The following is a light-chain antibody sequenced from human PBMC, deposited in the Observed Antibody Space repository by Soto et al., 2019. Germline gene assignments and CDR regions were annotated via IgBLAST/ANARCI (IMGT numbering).Light chain of an antibody. CDR1: QSVSSSY. V-gene: IGKV3D-20*02. CDR3: QERTGWPPWT. Sequence: EIVLTQSPDTLSLSPGERATLSCRASQSVSSSYLAWYQQRPGQAPRLLIYGASSRATGIPDRFSGSGSGTDFTLTISSLEPEDFAVYYCQERTGWPPWTFGQGTKVEIE. CDR2: GAS. J-gene: IGKJ1*01.